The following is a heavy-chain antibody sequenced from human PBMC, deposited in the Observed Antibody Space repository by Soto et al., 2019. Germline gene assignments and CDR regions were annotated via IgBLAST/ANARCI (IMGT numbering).Heavy chain of an antibody. CDR2: ISSSSSYI. V-gene: IGHV3-21*01. CDR1: GFTFSSYS. D-gene: IGHD3-10*01. Sequence: GGSLRLSCAASGFTFSSYSMNWVRQAPGKGLEWVSSISSSSSYIYYADSVKGRFTISRDNAKNSLYLQMNSLRAEDTAVYYCARDDVKGITMVRGALGYFDYWGQGTLVTVSS. CDR3: ARDDVKGITMVRGALGYFDY. J-gene: IGHJ4*02.